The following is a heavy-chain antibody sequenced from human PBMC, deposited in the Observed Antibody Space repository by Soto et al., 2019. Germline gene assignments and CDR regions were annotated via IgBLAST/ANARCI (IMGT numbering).Heavy chain of an antibody. CDR3: ARDCYSTSCFDY. D-gene: IGHD2-2*01. CDR1: GFSFSSYW. V-gene: IGHV3-74*01. CDR2: INGDGSRT. J-gene: IGHJ4*02. Sequence: PGGSLRLSCAASGFSFSSYWMYWVRQAPGKGLMWVSRINGDGSRTIYADSVKGRFTISRDNAKNTLDLQMSSLRAEDTAVYYCARDCYSTSCFDYWGQGVLVTVSS.